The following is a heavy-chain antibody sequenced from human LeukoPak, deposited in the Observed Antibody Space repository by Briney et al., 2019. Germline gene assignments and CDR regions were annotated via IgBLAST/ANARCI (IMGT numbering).Heavy chain of an antibody. CDR1: GLTFSTYA. Sequence: GGSLRLSCVASGLTFSTYAMHWVRQAPGTGLEWVAVISYDGTNKYYADSPKGRFTISRDNSKNTMYLQVNSLRPGDTAVYYCAKDFYDTSANGAFDIWGHGTMVSVSS. CDR2: ISYDGTNK. D-gene: IGHD2/OR15-2a*01. V-gene: IGHV3-30*18. J-gene: IGHJ3*02. CDR3: AKDFYDTSANGAFDI.